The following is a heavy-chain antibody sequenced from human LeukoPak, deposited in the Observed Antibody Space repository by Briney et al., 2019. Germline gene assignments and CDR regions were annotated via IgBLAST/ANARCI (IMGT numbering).Heavy chain of an antibody. CDR3: VTDNYWSVDY. Sequence: GGSLRLSCAPSRFSFSSFCMRCVSQAPGKGLEWVANIKQDGSEKYNVDSVKGRFTISRANARNTLYLKMNILRAEDTAVYYCVTDNYWSVDYWGRGPPVTVSS. D-gene: IGHD2-8*02. J-gene: IGHJ4*02. CDR1: RFSFSSFC. CDR2: IKQDGSEK. V-gene: IGHV3-7*02.